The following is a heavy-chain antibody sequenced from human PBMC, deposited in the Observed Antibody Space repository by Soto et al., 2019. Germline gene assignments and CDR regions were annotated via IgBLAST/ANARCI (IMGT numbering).Heavy chain of an antibody. D-gene: IGHD2-8*02. CDR1: GFTFYTYG. CDR3: ARIGCTGDNCKPYAYDPMDV. CDR2: IWYDGSLK. V-gene: IGHV3-33*01. Sequence: QVQLVESGGGVVQPGRSLRLSCAASGFTFYTYGMNWVRQAPGKGLEWVAIIWYDGSLKYYADSVKGRFTVSRDNPKNTRDLQMNSLRAEDTAVYYCARIGCTGDNCKPYAYDPMDVWGRGTTVTVSS. J-gene: IGHJ6*02.